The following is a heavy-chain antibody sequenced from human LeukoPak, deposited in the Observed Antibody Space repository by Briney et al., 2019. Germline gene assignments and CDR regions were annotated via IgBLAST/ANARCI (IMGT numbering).Heavy chain of an antibody. D-gene: IGHD2-2*01. V-gene: IGHV1-18*01. J-gene: IGHJ4*02. CDR1: DYTFTSYG. CDR3: ARGREVPAAYYFDY. CDR2: ISAYNGNT. Sequence: ASVKVSCKASDYTFTSYGISWVRQAPGQGLEWMGWISAYNGNTNYAQKVQGRVTMTTDTSTSTAYMELRSLRSDDTAVYYCARGREVPAAYYFDYWGQGTLVTVSS.